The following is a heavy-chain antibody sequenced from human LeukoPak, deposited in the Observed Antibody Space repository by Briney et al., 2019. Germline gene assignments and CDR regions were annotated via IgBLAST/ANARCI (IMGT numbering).Heavy chain of an antibody. J-gene: IGHJ4*02. CDR1: GFTVITND. Sequence: GGSLRLSCAASGFTVITNDMTWVRQAPGKGLEWVSVLYSDGNTKYADSVQGRFTISRDNSKNTLYLEMNSLSPDDPAVYYCASRGEPRAANTLAYWGQGTLVTVSS. D-gene: IGHD1-14*01. V-gene: IGHV3-53*01. CDR2: LYSDGNT. CDR3: ASRGEPRAANTLAY.